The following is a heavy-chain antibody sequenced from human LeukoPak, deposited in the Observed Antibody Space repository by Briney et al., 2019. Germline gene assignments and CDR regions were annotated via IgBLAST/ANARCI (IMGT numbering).Heavy chain of an antibody. CDR2: IYYSGST. V-gene: IGHV4-31*03. CDR1: GGSISSGGYY. J-gene: IGHJ3*02. CDR3: ARGPGELDAFDI. Sequence: PSETLSLTCTVSGGSISSGGYYWSWIRQHPGKGPEWIGYIYYSGSTCYNPSLKSRVTISVDTFKNQFSLKLSSVTAADTAVYYCARGPGELDAFDIWGQGTMVTVSS. D-gene: IGHD3-10*01.